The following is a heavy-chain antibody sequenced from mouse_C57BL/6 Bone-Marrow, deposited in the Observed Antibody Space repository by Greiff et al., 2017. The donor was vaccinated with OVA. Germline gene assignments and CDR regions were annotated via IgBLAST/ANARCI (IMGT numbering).Heavy chain of an antibody. CDR3: AIYGNYGYFDY. CDR2: INYDGSST. CDR1: GFTFSDYY. V-gene: IGHV5-16*01. J-gene: IGHJ2*01. D-gene: IGHD2-1*01. Sequence: EVKLVESEGGLVQPGSSMKLSCTASGFTFSDYYMAWVRQVPEKGLEWVANINYDGSSTYYLDSLKSRFIISRDNAKNILYLQMSSLKSEDTATYYCAIYGNYGYFDYWGQGTTLTVSS.